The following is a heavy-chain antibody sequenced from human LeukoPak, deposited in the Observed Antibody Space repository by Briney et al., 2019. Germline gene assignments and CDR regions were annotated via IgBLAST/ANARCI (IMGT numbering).Heavy chain of an antibody. CDR3: ARHSNWNHIDY. CDR2: SYPDDAET. Sequence: GESLKISCKGFGYAFSSHWIGWVRQKPGEGLEWMGISYPDDAETRYSPSFQGHVTISADKSISTAYMQWSSLMTSDNAIYYCARHSNWNHIDYWGQGTLVTVSS. J-gene: IGHJ4*02. V-gene: IGHV5-51*01. D-gene: IGHD1-1*01. CDR1: GYAFSSHW.